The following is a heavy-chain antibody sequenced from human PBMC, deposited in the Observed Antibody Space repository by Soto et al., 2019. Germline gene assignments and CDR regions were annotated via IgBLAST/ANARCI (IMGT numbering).Heavy chain of an antibody. CDR2: IYYSGST. V-gene: IGHV4-39*01. Sequence: SETLSLTCTVSGGSISSSSYYWGWIRQPPGKGLEWIGSIYYSGSTYYNPSLKSRVTISVDTSKNQFSLKLSSVTAADTVVYYCTKQFLGYCSSTSCHLENYYYYGMDVWGQGTTVTVSS. D-gene: IGHD2-2*01. J-gene: IGHJ6*02. CDR1: GGSISSSSYY. CDR3: TKQFLGYCSSTSCHLENYYYYGMDV.